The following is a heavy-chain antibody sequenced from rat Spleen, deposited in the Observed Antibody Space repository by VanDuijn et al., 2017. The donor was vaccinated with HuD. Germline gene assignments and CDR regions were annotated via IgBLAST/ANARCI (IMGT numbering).Heavy chain of an antibody. V-gene: IGHV5-29*01. D-gene: IGHD3-1*01. J-gene: IGHJ2*01. CDR2: IVYDGSSS. CDR3: ARSRTLRGYYFDY. Sequence: EVQLVESGGGLVQPGRSMKLSCAASGFTFSNYGMAWVRQAPTRGLEWVATIVYDGSSSYYRDSVKGRFTISRDNAKNTLYLQMDSLRSEDTATYYCARSRTLRGYYFDYWGQGVLVTVSS. CDR1: GFTFSNYG.